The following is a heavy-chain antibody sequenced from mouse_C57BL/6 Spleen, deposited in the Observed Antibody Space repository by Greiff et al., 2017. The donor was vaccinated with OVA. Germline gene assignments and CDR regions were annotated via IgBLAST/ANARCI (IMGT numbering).Heavy chain of an antibody. CDR3: GGEEMAY. CDR1: GYPFTSSW. V-gene: IGHV1-64*01. CDR2: IHPNSGST. J-gene: IGHJ3*01. Sequence: QVQLKQPGAELVKPGASVKLSCKASGYPFTSSWMHWVKQRPGQGLGWIGMIHPNSGSTNYNEKFKSKATLTVDKSSSTAYMQLSSLTSEDSAVYYCGGEEMAYWGQGTLVTVSA.